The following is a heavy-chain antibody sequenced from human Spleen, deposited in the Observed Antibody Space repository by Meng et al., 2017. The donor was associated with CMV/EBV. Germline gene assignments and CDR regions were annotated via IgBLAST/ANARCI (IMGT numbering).Heavy chain of an antibody. J-gene: IGHJ4*02. D-gene: IGHD2-15*01. Sequence: GGSLRLSCAASGFIFSSFSMNWVRQAPGKGLEWVSSISSSSSYIYYADSLKGRFTISRDNAKNSLYLQMNSLRAEDTAVYYCPRVRFSEYSPPFDYWGQGTLVTVSS. CDR1: GFIFSSFS. CDR2: ISSSSSYI. CDR3: PRVRFSEYSPPFDY. V-gene: IGHV3-21*01.